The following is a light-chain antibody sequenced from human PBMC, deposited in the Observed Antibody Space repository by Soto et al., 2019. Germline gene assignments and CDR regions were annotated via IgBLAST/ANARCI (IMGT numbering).Light chain of an antibody. CDR3: QQAYRFPYT. CDR1: QGISSW. Sequence: DIQMTQSPSSVSASVGDRVTITCRASQGISSWLAWYQQKPGKAPNLLIYAVSSLQSGVPSRFSGNGSWKGFTLPIRSLQPEEFATYHCQQAYRFPYTFGQGTKLEIK. CDR2: AVS. V-gene: IGKV1-12*01. J-gene: IGKJ2*01.